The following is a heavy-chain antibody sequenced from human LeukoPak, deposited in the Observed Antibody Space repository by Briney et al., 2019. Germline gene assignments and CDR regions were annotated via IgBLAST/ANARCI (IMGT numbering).Heavy chain of an antibody. J-gene: IGHJ5*02. CDR2: IYPGDSDT. V-gene: IGHV5-51*01. Sequence: KPGESLKISCKGFGYSFTSYWIAWVRQMPGKGLEWMGIIYPGDSDTRYSPSFQGQVTISADKSISTAYLQWSSLKASDTAMYYCARQGYSSSWPLNWFDPWGQGTLVTVSS. CDR1: GYSFTSYW. D-gene: IGHD6-13*01. CDR3: ARQGYSSSWPLNWFDP.